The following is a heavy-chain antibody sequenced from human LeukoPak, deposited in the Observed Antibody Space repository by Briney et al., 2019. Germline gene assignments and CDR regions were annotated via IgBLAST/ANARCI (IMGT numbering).Heavy chain of an antibody. CDR1: GGSFSGYY. J-gene: IGHJ3*02. CDR2: INHGGST. CDR3: ARYTTTVTTDAFDI. V-gene: IGHV4-34*01. Sequence: PSETLSLTCAVYGGSFSGYYWNWIRQPPGKGLEWIGEINHGGSTNYNPSLKSRVTISVDTSKNQFSLKLSSVTAADTAVYYCARYTTTVTTDAFDIWGQGTMVTVSS. D-gene: IGHD4-17*01.